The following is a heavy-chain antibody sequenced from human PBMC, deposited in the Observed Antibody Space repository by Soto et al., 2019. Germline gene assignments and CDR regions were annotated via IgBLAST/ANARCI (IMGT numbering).Heavy chain of an antibody. D-gene: IGHD3-22*01. CDR3: AKERDSRGYFDY. Sequence: EVPLLESGGGLVQPGGSLSLSCAASGFSFSSYAVSWVRQAPGQGLEWVSAISGSGGSTYYADSVKGRFTIASDNSKNTLYLHMNSRRVEDTAVYYCAKERDSRGYFDYWGKGTLFAFAS. CDR2: ISGSGGST. J-gene: IGHJ4*02. V-gene: IGHV3-23*01. CDR1: GFSFSSYA.